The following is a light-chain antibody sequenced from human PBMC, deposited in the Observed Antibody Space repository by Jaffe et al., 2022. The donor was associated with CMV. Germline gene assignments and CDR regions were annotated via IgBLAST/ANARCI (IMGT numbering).Light chain of an antibody. CDR3: QVWDSSSDHSVV. V-gene: IGLV3-21*04. J-gene: IGLJ2*01. CDR2: YDS. CDR1: NIGTKS. Sequence: YVLTQPPSASVAPGKTARITCGGNNIGTKSVHWYQQRPGQAPVLVIYYDSDRPSGIPERFSGSKSGNTATLTISRVEAGDEADYYCQVWDSSSDHSVVFGGGTKLTVL.